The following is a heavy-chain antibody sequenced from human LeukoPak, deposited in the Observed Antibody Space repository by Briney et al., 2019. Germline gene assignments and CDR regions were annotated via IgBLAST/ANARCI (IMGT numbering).Heavy chain of an antibody. Sequence: PGGSLRLSCAASGFTFSIYAMSWVRQAPGKGLEWVSGISGAATGTYYADSVKGRFTISRDNSKNTLYLQMDSLRAEDTAVYYCAKAYRTSSTYLDVWGQGTTVTVSS. J-gene: IGHJ6*02. D-gene: IGHD2-2*01. V-gene: IGHV3-23*01. CDR2: ISGAATGT. CDR3: AKAYRTSSTYLDV. CDR1: GFTFSIYA.